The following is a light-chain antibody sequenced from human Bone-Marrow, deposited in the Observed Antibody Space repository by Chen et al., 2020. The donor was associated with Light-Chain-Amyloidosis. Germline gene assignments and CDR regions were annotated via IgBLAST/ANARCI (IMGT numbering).Light chain of an antibody. V-gene: IGLV2-23*01. CDR1: ISHVGSYNL. CDR3: SSYAPTPPCVL. J-gene: IGLJ2*01. Sequence: QSALTQPASVSGSPGQGITISCTGTISHVGSYNLVSWYQHNPGKAPKLIIYESTERPSGVYNRFSGSKSGNTASLTISGLQAEDEADYYCSSYAPTPPCVLFGGGTKLTVL. CDR2: EST.